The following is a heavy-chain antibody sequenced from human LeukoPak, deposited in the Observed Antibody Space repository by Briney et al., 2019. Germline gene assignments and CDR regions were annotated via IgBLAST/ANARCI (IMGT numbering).Heavy chain of an antibody. CDR3: AKDTSILWFGEFDY. V-gene: IGHV3-9*01. D-gene: IGHD3-10*01. CDR2: ISWNSGSI. J-gene: IGHJ4*02. Sequence: GGSLRLSCAASGFTFDDYAMHWVRQAPGKGLEWVSGISWNSGSIGYADSVKGRFTISRDNAKNSLYLQMNSLRAEDTALYYCAKDTSILWFGEFDYWGQGTLVTVSS. CDR1: GFTFDDYA.